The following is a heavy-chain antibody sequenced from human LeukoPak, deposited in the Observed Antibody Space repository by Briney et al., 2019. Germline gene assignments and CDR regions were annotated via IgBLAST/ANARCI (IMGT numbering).Heavy chain of an antibody. J-gene: IGHJ4*02. CDR2: INPNSGGT. CDR1: GYTFTGYY. V-gene: IGHV1-2*02. CDR3: ARGYGGNSGGYYFDY. D-gene: IGHD4-23*01. Sequence: GASEKVSCKASGYTFTGYYMHWVRQAPGQGLEWMGWINPNSGGTNYAQKFQGRVTMTRDTSISTAYMELSRLRSDDTAVYYCARGYGGNSGGYYFDYWGQGTLVTVSS.